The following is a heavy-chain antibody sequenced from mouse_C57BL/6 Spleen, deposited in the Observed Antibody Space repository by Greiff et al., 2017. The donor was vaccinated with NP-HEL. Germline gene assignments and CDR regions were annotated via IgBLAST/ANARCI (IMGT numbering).Heavy chain of an antibody. CDR1: GYTFTSYW. CDR3: ARDSSGQRDD. Sequence: VQLQQSGAELVKPGASVKLSCKASGYTFTSYWMHWVQQRPGQGLEWIGMIHPNSGSTNYNEKFKSNATLTADKSSSTAYMQLSSLTSEDSAFYNSARDSSGQRDDWGQGTTLTVSS. V-gene: IGHV1-64*01. D-gene: IGHD3-2*01. CDR2: IHPNSGST. J-gene: IGHJ2*01.